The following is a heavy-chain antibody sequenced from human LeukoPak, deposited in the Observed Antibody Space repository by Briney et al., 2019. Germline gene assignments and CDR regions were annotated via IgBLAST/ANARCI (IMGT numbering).Heavy chain of an antibody. CDR1: GGSISSSSYY. CDR2: IYYSGST. CDR3: ARDFSYGAQAY. D-gene: IGHD4-17*01. J-gene: IGHJ4*02. V-gene: IGHV4-39*07. Sequence: SETLSLTCTVSGGSISSSSYYWGWIRQPPGKGLEWIGSIYYSGSTYYNPSLKSRVTISVDTSKNQFSLKLSSVTAADTAVYYCARDFSYGAQAYWGQGTLVTVSS.